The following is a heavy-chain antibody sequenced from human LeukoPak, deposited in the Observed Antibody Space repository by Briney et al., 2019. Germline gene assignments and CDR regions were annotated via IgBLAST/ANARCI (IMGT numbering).Heavy chain of an antibody. J-gene: IGHJ4*02. CDR2: ISSGGSNL. Sequence: RGCLIPSCSPLLSPLVSFEVGGGRQPQGKGMGWVPSISSGGSNLYYADSVRGRFTISRDNVKNSESLQMNSLRVEHTAVYYCGRDTYCSLGSCYSDHWGQGTLVTVSS. CDR3: GRDTYCSLGSCYSDH. CDR1: LSPLVSF. V-gene: IGHV3-48*03. D-gene: IGHD2-15*01.